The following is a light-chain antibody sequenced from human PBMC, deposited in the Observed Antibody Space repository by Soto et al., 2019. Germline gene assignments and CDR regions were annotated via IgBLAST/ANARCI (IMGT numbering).Light chain of an antibody. V-gene: IGKV1-8*01. Sequence: AVLLTQSPSSFSASTGDRATITCRASQDIHNYLAWYQQVPGKAPKLLLYAASILQTGVPSRFSGSGSGTDFTLTIDGLQSEDFATYFCQHYINYPWTFGQGTTVE. J-gene: IGKJ1*01. CDR3: QHYINYPWT. CDR1: QDIHNY. CDR2: AAS.